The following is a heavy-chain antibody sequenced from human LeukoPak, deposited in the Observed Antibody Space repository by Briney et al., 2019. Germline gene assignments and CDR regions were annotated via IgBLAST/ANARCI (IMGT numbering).Heavy chain of an antibody. Sequence: PGGSLRLSCAASGFTFSSYSMNWVRQAPGKGLEWVSSISSSSSYIYYADSVKGRFTISKGNAKNSLYLQMNSLRAEDTAVYYCASYSSSWHIRADYWGQGTLVTVSS. CDR2: ISSSSSYI. CDR1: GFTFSSYS. D-gene: IGHD6-13*01. CDR3: ASYSSSWHIRADY. V-gene: IGHV3-21*01. J-gene: IGHJ4*02.